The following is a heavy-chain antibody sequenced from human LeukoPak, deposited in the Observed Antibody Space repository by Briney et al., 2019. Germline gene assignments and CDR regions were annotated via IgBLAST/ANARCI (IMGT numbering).Heavy chain of an antibody. D-gene: IGHD3-16*02. CDR3: ARDRSMITFGGVIVNAFDI. V-gene: IGHV1-46*01. CDR1: GYTFTSYY. J-gene: IGHJ3*02. CDR2: INPSGGST. Sequence: ASVKVSCKASGYTFTSYYMHWVRQAPGQGLEWMGIINPSGGSTSYAQKFQGRVTMTRDTSTSTVYMELSSLRSEDTAVYYCARDRSMITFGGVIVNAFDIWGQGTMVTVSS.